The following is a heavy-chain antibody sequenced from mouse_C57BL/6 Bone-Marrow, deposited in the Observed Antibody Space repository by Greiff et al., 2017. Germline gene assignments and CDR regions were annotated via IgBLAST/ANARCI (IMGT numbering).Heavy chain of an antibody. Sequence: EVKLMESGGGLVKPGGSLKLSCAASGFTFSSYAMSWVCQTPEKRLEWVATISDGGSYTYYPDNVKGRFTISRDNAKNNLYLQMSHLKSEDIAMYYCARDGAYWGQGTLVTVSA. CDR2: ISDGGSYT. J-gene: IGHJ3*01. V-gene: IGHV5-4*01. CDR3: ARDGAY. CDR1: GFTFSSYA.